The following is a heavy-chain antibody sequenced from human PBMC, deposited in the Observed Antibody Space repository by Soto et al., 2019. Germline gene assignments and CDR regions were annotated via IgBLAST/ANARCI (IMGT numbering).Heavy chain of an antibody. CDR3: ARSLWSPYFYYGLDV. CDR1: GGSISSGDYY. Sequence: NPSETLSLTCTVSGGSISSGDYYWSWIRQPPGKGLEWIGYIYYSGSTYYNPSLKSRVTISVDTSKDQFSLKLSSVTAADTAVYYCARSLWSPYFYYGLDVWGQGTTVTVSS. V-gene: IGHV4-30-4*01. CDR2: IYYSGST. J-gene: IGHJ6*02. D-gene: IGHD2-21*01.